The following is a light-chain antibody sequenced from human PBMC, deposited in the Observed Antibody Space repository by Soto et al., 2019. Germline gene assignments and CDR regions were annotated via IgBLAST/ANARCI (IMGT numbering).Light chain of an antibody. CDR1: QDISNY. Sequence: DIQMTQSPSSLSSCVGDRFTITCEVSQDISNYLNWYQQKPGKAPKLLIYDAANLETGVPSRFSGSGSGTDFTFTISSLQPEDIATYYCQQYDNLPLTFGGGTKVDIK. CDR3: QQYDNLPLT. CDR2: DAA. J-gene: IGKJ4*01. V-gene: IGKV1-33*01.